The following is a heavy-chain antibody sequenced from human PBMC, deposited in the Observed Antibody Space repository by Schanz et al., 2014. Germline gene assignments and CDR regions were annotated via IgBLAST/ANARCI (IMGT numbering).Heavy chain of an antibody. CDR3: ARNRGSGGQNWYFDL. Sequence: EVQLLESGGGLVQPGGSLKLSCAASGLIFSNYVMTWVRQAPGKGLEWVSAIRGEHRNAFYADSVKGRFTISRDNSKNTLYLQLNGLRADDSAVYYCARNRGSGGQNWYFDLWGRGTLVTVSS. CDR1: GLIFSNYV. J-gene: IGHJ2*01. D-gene: IGHD1-26*01. CDR2: IRGEHRNA. V-gene: IGHV3-23*01.